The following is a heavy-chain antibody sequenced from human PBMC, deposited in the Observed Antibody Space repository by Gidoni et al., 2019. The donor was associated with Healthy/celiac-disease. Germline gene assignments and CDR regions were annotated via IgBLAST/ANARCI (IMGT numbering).Heavy chain of an antibody. D-gene: IGHD2-21*01. Sequence: EVHLVESVGGLVEPGESLRISCAASGFTFRNARTTLVRQAPGNGLEWVGRIKSKTDGGTTDYAAPVKGRFTISRDDSKNTLYLQMNSLKTEDTAVYYCTTDMEAEGESATYYYYGMDVWGQGTRVTVSS. CDR3: TTDMEAEGESATYYYYGMDV. V-gene: IGHV3-15*01. CDR1: GFTFRNAR. CDR2: IKSKTDGGTT. J-gene: IGHJ6*02.